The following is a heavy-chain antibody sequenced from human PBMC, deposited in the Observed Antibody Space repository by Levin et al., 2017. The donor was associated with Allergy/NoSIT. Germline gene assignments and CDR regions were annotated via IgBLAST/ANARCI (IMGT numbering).Heavy chain of an antibody. Sequence: GGSLRLSCAASVFTFDVFVMPWVRQAPGKGLEWVSGIHWHRNSLGSADSVQGRFTISRDNAKNSLYLQMTSLRSADTALYDCAGGPRYYFDYWGQGTLVTVSA. CDR2: IHWHRNSL. V-gene: IGHV3-9*01. D-gene: IGHD3-16*01. J-gene: IGHJ4*02. CDR1: VFTFDVFV. CDR3: AGGPRYYFDY.